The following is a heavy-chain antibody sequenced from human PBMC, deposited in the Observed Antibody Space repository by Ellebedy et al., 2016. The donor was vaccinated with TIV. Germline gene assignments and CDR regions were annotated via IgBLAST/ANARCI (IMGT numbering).Heavy chain of an antibody. CDR1: RFTTSG. J-gene: IGHJ6*02. D-gene: IGHD4-17*01. CDR2: NRSDGSTT. V-gene: IGHV3-30*02. CDR3: VKGAFPVPTVMAV. Sequence: PGGSLRLSCAASRFTTSGMHWVRQAPGKGLEWVAFNRSDGSTTYYADSAKGRFTISRDDSKKTLYLQMKSLRVDETAGYYCVKGAFPVPTVMAVWGQGTTVTVSS.